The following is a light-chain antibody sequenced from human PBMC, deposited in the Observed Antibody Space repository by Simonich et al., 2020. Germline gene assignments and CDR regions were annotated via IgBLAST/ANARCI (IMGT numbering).Light chain of an antibody. J-gene: IGLJ2*01. CDR1: SSDVGGYNY. CDR3: SSYTSSSTLV. V-gene: IGLV2-14*01. CDR2: DVS. Sequence: QSALTQPVSVSGSPGQSITISCTGTSSDVGGYNYVSWYQQNPGKAPKLMIYDVSKRPSGVSNRFSGSKSGNTASLTISGLQAEDEADYYCSSYTSSSTLVFGGGTKLTVL.